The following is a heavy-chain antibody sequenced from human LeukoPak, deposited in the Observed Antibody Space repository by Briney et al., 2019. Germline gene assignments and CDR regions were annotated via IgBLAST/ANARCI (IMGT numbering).Heavy chain of an antibody. D-gene: IGHD5/OR15-5a*01. CDR1: GYTFTGYY. Sequence: ASAKVSCKASGYTFTGYYMHWVRQAPGQGLEWMGWISAYIGNPVHAQKFQGRLTMTTDTSTSTAYMELRSLGSDDTAVYYCARELRTPVSIYYFDSWGQGTLVTVSS. J-gene: IGHJ4*02. V-gene: IGHV1-18*04. CDR2: ISAYIGNP. CDR3: ARELRTPVSIYYFDS.